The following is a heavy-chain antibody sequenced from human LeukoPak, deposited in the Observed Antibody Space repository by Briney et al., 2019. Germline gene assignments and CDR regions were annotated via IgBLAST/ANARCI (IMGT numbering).Heavy chain of an antibody. CDR2: IIPILGIA. CDR1: GGTFSSYA. J-gene: IGHJ4*02. V-gene: IGHV1-69*04. D-gene: IGHD3-10*01. Sequence: ASVKVSFKASGGTFSSYAISWVRQAPGQGLEWMGRIIPILGIANYAQKFQGRVTITADKSTSTAYMELSSLRSEDTAVYYCATRITMVRGYYFDYWGQGTLVTVPS. CDR3: ATRITMVRGYYFDY.